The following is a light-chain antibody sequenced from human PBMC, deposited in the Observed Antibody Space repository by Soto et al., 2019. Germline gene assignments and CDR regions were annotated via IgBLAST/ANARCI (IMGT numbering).Light chain of an antibody. CDR3: QQYNNWPPWT. V-gene: IGKV3-15*01. CDR1: QRVSSN. CDR2: GAS. J-gene: IGKJ2*02. Sequence: EIVMTQSPATLSVSPGERATLSSRASQRVSSNLAWYQQKPGQAPRLLIYGASTRATGIPARFSGSGSGTEFTLTISSLQSEDFAVYYCQQYNNWPPWTFGQGTKLEI.